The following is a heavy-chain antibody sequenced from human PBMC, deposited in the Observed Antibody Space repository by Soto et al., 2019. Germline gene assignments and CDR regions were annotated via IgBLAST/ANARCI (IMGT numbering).Heavy chain of an antibody. CDR1: GASISSSS. CDR2: VYKSGTA. CDR3: ARDKDMSAGGVNWFDP. Sequence: ETLSLTCTVSGASISSSSWSWVRQSAGKGLEWIGLVYKSGTANYDPSLKSRVTISVDTSKNQFSLRLTSVTAADTAIYYCARDKDMSAGGVNWFDPWGQGTLVTVSS. V-gene: IGHV4-4*07. J-gene: IGHJ5*02. D-gene: IGHD1-26*01.